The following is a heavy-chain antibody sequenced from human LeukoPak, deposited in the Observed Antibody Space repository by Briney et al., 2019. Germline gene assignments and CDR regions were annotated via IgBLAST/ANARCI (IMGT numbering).Heavy chain of an antibody. Sequence: EPLSFPCPFSGGSISSYYRSWIRQPPGKGLEWIGYIYYSGTTNYNPSLTSRVTISSDMSKNDFSLRLSSVTAADTAVYYCAGVVYSSGFYYFDYWGQGILVTVSS. CDR3: AGVVYSSGFYYFDY. V-gene: IGHV4-59*08. J-gene: IGHJ4*02. CDR1: GGSISSYY. D-gene: IGHD3-22*01. CDR2: IYYSGTT.